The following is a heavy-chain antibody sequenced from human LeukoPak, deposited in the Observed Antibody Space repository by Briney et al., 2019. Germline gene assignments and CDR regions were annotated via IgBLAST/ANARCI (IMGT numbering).Heavy chain of an antibody. J-gene: IGHJ4*02. Sequence: GGSLRLSCAASGFTFSSYGMHWVRQAPGKGLQWVAFIRYDGTTKFYADSVKGRFTVSRDNSKNTLYLQMTSLRDEDTAVYYCAKGAGSGGQLLWSLDYWGQGTLVTVSS. CDR3: AKGAGSGGQLLWSLDY. CDR1: GFTFSSYG. V-gene: IGHV3-30*02. CDR2: IRYDGTTK. D-gene: IGHD3-10*01.